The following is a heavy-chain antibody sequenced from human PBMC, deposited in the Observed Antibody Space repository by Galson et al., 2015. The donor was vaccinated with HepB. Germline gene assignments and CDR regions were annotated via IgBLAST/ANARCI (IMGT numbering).Heavy chain of an antibody. Sequence: SLRLSCAASGFTVSGSAMHWARQASGKGLEWVGRIRDKGNNYATTYSASVKGRFTISRDDSKNTAYLQMNSLKTEDTAVYYCLEYSSSIDAFDIWGQGTMVTVSS. CDR2: IRDKGNNYAT. CDR3: LEYSSSIDAFDI. D-gene: IGHD3-22*01. V-gene: IGHV3-73*01. CDR1: GFTVSGSA. J-gene: IGHJ3*02.